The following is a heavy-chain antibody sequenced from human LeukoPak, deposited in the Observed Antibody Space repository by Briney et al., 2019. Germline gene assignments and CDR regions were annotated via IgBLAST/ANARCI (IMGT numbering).Heavy chain of an antibody. Sequence: PSETLSLTCTVSGGSISSSSYYWGWIRQPPGKGLEWIGSIYYSGSTYYNPSLKSRVTISVDTSKNQFSLKLSSVTAADTAVYYCARDARSGSWYYYYYYMDVWGKGTTVTVSS. J-gene: IGHJ6*03. CDR3: ARDARSGSWYYYYYYMDV. V-gene: IGHV4-39*07. CDR2: IYYSGST. D-gene: IGHD6-13*01. CDR1: GGSISSSSYY.